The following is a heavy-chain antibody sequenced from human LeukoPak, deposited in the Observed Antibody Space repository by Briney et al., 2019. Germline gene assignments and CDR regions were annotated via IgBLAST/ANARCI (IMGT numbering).Heavy chain of an antibody. V-gene: IGHV4-39*01. CDR3: VRHEWNYYYYYVDV. J-gene: IGHJ6*03. CDR2: IYYSGSN. Sequence: SETLSLTCTVSSGSISSSRYYWGWIRQPPGKGLEWIGSIYYSGSNYYNPSLKSRVTISVDTSKNQFSLKLTSVTAADTAMYYCVRHEWNYYYYYVDVWGKGTTVTVSS. D-gene: IGHD3-3*01. CDR1: SGSISSSRYY.